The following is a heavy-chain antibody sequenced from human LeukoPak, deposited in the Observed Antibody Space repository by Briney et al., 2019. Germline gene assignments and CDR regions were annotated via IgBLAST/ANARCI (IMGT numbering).Heavy chain of an antibody. CDR2: INHSGST. D-gene: IGHD3-10*01. CDR1: GGSFSGYY. V-gene: IGHV4-34*01. J-gene: IGHJ1*01. CDR3: ARIGSGITMVRGAD. Sequence: SETLSLICAVYGGSFSGYYWSWIRQPPGKGLEWIGEINHSGSTNYNPSLKSRVTISVDTSKNQFSLKLSSVTAADTSVYYCARIGSGITMVRGADWGQGTLVTVSS.